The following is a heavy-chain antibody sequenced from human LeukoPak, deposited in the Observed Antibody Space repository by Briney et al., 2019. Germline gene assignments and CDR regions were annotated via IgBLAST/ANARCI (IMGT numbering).Heavy chain of an antibody. CDR2: ISSRGTTI. D-gene: IGHD3-16*01. V-gene: IGHV3-11*01. CDR1: GFTFGDYY. CDR3: ARELLTLNPSDVYAFDI. J-gene: IGHJ3*02. Sequence: PGGSLRLSCAASGFTFGDYYMSWIRQAPGKGLEWLSYISSRGTTIYYGDSVNGGFTISSDISMNLLYLQMNGLRAEDTAVYYCARELLTLNPSDVYAFDIWGQGTLVTVSS.